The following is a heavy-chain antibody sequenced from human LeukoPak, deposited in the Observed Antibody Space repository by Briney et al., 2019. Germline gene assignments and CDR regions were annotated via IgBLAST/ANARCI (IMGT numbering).Heavy chain of an antibody. CDR1: GGTFSSYA. CDR2: IIPIFGTA. D-gene: IGHD1-26*01. J-gene: IGHJ5*02. Sequence: SVKLSCKASGGTFSSYAINRVRHAPGQGLEWMGGIIPIFGTANYAQKFQGRLTITADESTSTACMELSSLRSEDTAVYYCASGGRASLYSGSYLKLLLNWFDPWGRGTLVTVSS. CDR3: ASGGRASLYSGSYLKLLLNWFDP. V-gene: IGHV1-69*13.